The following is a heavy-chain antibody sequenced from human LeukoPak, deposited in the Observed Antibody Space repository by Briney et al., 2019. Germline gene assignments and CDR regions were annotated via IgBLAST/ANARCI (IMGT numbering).Heavy chain of an antibody. Sequence: GGSERLCCAASGFTFSSYAMRWVRQAPGKGLEWVSAISGSVGRTYYADSVKGRFTISRDNSKNTLYLQMNSLRAEDTAVYYFAVADTAMVTGAFEIWGQGTTVTVSS. D-gene: IGHD5-18*01. CDR3: AVADTAMVTGAFEI. CDR1: GFTFSSYA. J-gene: IGHJ3*02. V-gene: IGHV3-23*01. CDR2: ISGSVGRT.